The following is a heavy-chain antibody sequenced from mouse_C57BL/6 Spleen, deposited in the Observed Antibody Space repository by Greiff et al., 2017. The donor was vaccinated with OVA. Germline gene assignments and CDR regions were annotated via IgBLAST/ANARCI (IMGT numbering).Heavy chain of an antibody. CDR3: ARSVVFRITTVVAMNYFDY. Sequence: QVQLQQPGAELVMPGASVKLSCKASGYTFTSYWMHWVKQRPGQGLEWIGEIDPSDSYTNYNQKFKGKSTLTVDKSSSTAYMQLSSLTSEDSAVYYGARSVVFRITTVVAMNYFDYWGQGTTLTVSS. D-gene: IGHD1-1*01. V-gene: IGHV1-69*01. J-gene: IGHJ2*01. CDR2: IDPSDSYT. CDR1: GYTFTSYW.